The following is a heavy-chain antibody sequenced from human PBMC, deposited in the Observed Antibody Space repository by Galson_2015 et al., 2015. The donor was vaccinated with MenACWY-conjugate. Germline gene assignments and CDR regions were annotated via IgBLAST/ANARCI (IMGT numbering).Heavy chain of an antibody. Sequence: PALVKPTQTLTLTCTFSGFSLSTSGVGVGWIRQPPGKALEWLALIYWDDDKRYSPSLKSRLTITKDTSKNQVVLTMTNMDPVDTATYYCAHSRYGLTGYLSYWYFDLWGRRTLLTVSS. CDR2: IYWDDDK. CDR3: AHSRYGLTGYLSYWYFDL. J-gene: IGHJ2*01. V-gene: IGHV2-5*02. CDR1: GFSLSTSGVG. D-gene: IGHD3-9*01.